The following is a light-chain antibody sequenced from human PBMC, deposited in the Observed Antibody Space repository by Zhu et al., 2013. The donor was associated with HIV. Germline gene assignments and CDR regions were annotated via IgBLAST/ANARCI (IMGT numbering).Light chain of an antibody. CDR1: QNIGDS. V-gene: IGKV1-5*01. J-gene: IGKJ5*01. CDR2: SAS. CDR3: QQLHDYPLT. Sequence: IQMTQSPSTLSASVGDRVTITCRASQNIGDSVAWYQQKPGKAPNVLIYSASSLISGVPSRFSGSGSATEFTLTVSSLQADDFATYYCQQLHDYPLTFGQGTRLEI.